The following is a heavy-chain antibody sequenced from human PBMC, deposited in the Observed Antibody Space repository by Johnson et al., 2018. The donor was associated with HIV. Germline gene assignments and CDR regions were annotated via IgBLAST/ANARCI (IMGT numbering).Heavy chain of an antibody. J-gene: IGHJ3*01. V-gene: IGHV3-74*03. D-gene: IGHD2-21*01. Sequence: AAGGVAFRTYWMVWVRQVPGKRPVWVARIYNDGSRTTYADSVRGRFTISRDNAKYTVDLQMNSLRVEDTAVYYCAKVDCGGDTCAGYDPFDLWGQGTLVTVSS. CDR2: IYNDGSRT. CDR1: GVAFRTYW. CDR3: AKVDCGGDTCAGYDPFDL.